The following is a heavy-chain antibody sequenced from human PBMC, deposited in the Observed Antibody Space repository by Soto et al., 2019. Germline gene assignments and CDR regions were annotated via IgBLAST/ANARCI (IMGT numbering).Heavy chain of an antibody. CDR1: GGTFSSYA. J-gene: IGHJ6*02. Sequence: RASVKVSCKASGGTFSSYAISWLREAPGQGLERMGGIIPIFGTANYAQKFQGRVTITADKSTSTAYMELSSLRSEDTAVYYCARDPGYQYQLLSPYYYYYGMDVWGQGTTVTVSS. CDR3: ARDPGYQYQLLSPYYYYYGMDV. CDR2: IIPIFGTA. V-gene: IGHV1-69*06. D-gene: IGHD2-2*01.